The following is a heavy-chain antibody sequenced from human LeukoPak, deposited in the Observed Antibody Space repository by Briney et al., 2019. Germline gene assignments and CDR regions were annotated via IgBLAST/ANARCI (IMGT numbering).Heavy chain of an antibody. CDR3: ARVLVTGIAFSLDS. Sequence: AGGSLRLSCAASGFTFRTYSMTWVRQAPGKGLEFVSSISGSGGYIYYADSLKGRFVTSRDNAKNSVFLQLTSLRAEDSALYYCARVLVTGIAFSLDSWGQGTLVTVSS. D-gene: IGHD2-21*02. J-gene: IGHJ5*01. V-gene: IGHV3-21*06. CDR2: ISGSGGYI. CDR1: GFTFRTYS.